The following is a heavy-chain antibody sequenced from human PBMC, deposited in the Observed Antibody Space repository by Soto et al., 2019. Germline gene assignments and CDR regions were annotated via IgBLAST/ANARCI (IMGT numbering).Heavy chain of an antibody. CDR3: ARWSYLDY. D-gene: IGHD3-3*01. J-gene: IGHJ4*02. CDR2: ISGSDGKT. Sequence: PGGSLRLSCAPSGFSFGSYALSWVRQAPGKGLEWVSTISGSDGKTFYTDSVKGRFSISRDTSQNTLYLQMNSLRADDTAIYYCARWSYLDYWGQGTRVTVSS. CDR1: GFSFGSYA. V-gene: IGHV3-23*01.